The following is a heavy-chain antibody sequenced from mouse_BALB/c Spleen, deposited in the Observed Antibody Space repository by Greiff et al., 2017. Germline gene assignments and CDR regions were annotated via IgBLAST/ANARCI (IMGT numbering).Heavy chain of an antibody. CDR3: TRFRYDGYYYFDY. J-gene: IGHJ2*01. V-gene: IGHV1S127*01. Sequence: QVHVKQPGAELVKPGASVKMSCKASGYTFTSYWMHWVKQRPGQGLEWIGVIDPSDSYTSYNQKFKGKATLTVDTSSSTAYMQLSSLTSEDSAVYYCTRFRYDGYYYFDYWGQGTTLTVSS. CDR1: GYTFTSYW. D-gene: IGHD2-3*01. CDR2: IDPSDSYT.